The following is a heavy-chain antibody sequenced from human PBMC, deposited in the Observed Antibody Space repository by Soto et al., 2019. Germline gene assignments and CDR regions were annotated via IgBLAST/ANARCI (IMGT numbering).Heavy chain of an antibody. CDR2: IYYSGST. CDR3: SGSGSYSRKDLAYGMDV. J-gene: IGHJ6*02. V-gene: IGHV4-59*01. D-gene: IGHD3-10*01. CDR1: GGSISSYY. Sequence: SETLSLTCTVSGGSISSYYWSWIRQPPGKGLEWIGYIYYSGSTNYNPSLKSRVTISVDTSKNQFSLKLSSVTTADTAVYYCSGSGSYSRKDLAYGMDVWGQGTTVTVSS.